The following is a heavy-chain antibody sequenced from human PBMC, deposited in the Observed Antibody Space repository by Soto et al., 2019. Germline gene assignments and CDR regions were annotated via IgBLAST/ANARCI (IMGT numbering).Heavy chain of an antibody. CDR1: GFTFSNAW. CDR2: IKSKTDGGTT. V-gene: IGHV3-15*01. Sequence: EVQLVESGGGLVKPGGSLRLSCAASGFTFSNAWMSWVRQAPGKGLEWVGRIKSKTDGGTTDYAAPVKGRFTISRDDSKNTLYLQMNSLKTEDTAVYYCTTGFRSRGLGYYYYMDVWGKGTTVTVSS. CDR3: TTGFRSRGLGYYYYMDV. J-gene: IGHJ6*03. D-gene: IGHD3-16*01.